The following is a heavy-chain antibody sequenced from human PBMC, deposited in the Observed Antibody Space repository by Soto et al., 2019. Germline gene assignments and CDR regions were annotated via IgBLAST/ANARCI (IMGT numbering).Heavy chain of an antibody. Sequence: PSETLSLTCAVYGGSFSGYDWTRIRQPPGTGLEWIGEINHSGSTNYNPSLKSRVTISVDTSKNQFSLKLTSVTAEDTALYYCARDVDADFRTDFDYWGRGTLVTVSS. CDR3: ARDVDADFRTDFDY. CDR2: INHSGST. V-gene: IGHV4-34*01. D-gene: IGHD4-17*01. J-gene: IGHJ4*02. CDR1: GGSFSGYD.